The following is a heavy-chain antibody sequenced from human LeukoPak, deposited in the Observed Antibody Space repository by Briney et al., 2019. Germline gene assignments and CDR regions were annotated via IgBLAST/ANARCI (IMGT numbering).Heavy chain of an antibody. J-gene: IGHJ5*02. Sequence: HPSETLSLTCTVSGGSISSGSYYWSWIRQPAGKGLEWIGRIYTSGSTNYNPSLKSRVTISVDTSKNQFSLKLSSVTAADTAVYYCARVVLSGYVYQGQNWFDPWGQGTLVTVSS. CDR1: GGSISSGSYY. CDR3: ARVVLSGYVYQGQNWFDP. D-gene: IGHD5-12*01. V-gene: IGHV4-61*02. CDR2: IYTSGST.